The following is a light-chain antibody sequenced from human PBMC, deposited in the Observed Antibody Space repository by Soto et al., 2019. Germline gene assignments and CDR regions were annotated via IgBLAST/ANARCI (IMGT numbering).Light chain of an antibody. CDR1: QTISSW. J-gene: IGKJ1*01. V-gene: IGKV1-5*03. CDR3: QHYNSYSEA. Sequence: DIQMTQSPSALSASVGDTVTITCRASQTISSWLAWCQQKPGKAPNLLIYNASTLKSGVPSRCSGRGSGTEFTITISSLQPDDFANYCCQHYNSYSEAFGQGTKVDIK. CDR2: NAS.